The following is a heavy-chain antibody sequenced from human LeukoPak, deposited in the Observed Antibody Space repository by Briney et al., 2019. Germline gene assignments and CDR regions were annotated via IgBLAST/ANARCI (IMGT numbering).Heavy chain of an antibody. J-gene: IGHJ6*02. D-gene: IGHD2-8*02. CDR2: IYHSGST. CDR1: GGSISNYY. V-gene: IGHV4-59*01. Sequence: SETLSLTCTVSGGSISNYYWSWIRQPPGKGLEWIGYIYHSGSTSYNPSLKSRVSISVDTSKNQFSLKLSSVTAADTAVYYCARDQVLAIPYYYAMDVWGQGTTVTVSS. CDR3: ARDQVLAIPYYYAMDV.